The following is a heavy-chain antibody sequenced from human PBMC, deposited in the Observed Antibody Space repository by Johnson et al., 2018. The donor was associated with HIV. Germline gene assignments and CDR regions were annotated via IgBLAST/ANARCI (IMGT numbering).Heavy chain of an antibody. D-gene: IGHD6-13*01. Sequence: QVQLVESGGGVVQPGRSLRLSCAASGFTFSSYGMHWVRQAPAKGLEWVAFISYDGSDKYYADSVKGRFTISRDNSKNTLYLQMNSLRAEDTALYYCARDPSTAAADSKDAFDIWGQGTMVTVSS. V-gene: IGHV3-30*03. CDR2: ISYDGSDK. CDR1: GFTFSSYG. CDR3: ARDPSTAAADSKDAFDI. J-gene: IGHJ3*02.